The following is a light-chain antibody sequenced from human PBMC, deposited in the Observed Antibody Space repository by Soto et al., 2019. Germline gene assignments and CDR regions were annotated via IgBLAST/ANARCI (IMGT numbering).Light chain of an antibody. CDR2: AAY. CDR3: LKYDNAPLT. V-gene: IGKV1-27*01. J-gene: IGKJ4*01. CDR1: QDISTY. Sequence: DIKMTQAPSSLSASVGDRVTITCRARQDISTYLAWYQQKPGKVPKLLISAAYTLQSGVPPRFSGSGSGTDFTLTISSLQPEDVATYYCLKYDNAPLTFGGGTKVEIK.